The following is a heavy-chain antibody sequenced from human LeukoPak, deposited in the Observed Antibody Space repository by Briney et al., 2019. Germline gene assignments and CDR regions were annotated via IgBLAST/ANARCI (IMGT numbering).Heavy chain of an antibody. V-gene: IGHV3-23*01. J-gene: IGHJ4*02. CDR3: AKDGFDYYDSSGYYYFDY. CDR2: ISGGGSST. CDR1: GFTFSNAW. Sequence: GGSLRLSCAASGFTFSNAWMSWVRQAPRKWLQWVSAISGGGSSTYYADSVKGRFTISRDNSKNTLYLQMNSLRAEDTAVYYCAKDGFDYYDSSGYYYFDYWGQGTLVTVSS. D-gene: IGHD3-22*01.